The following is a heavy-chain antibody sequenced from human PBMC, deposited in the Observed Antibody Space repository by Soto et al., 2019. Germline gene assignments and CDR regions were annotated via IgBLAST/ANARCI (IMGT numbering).Heavy chain of an antibody. CDR2: IYYSGST. Sequence: SETLSLTCTVSGGSISSSSYYWGWIRQPPGKGLEWIGSIYYSGSTYYNPSLKSRVTISVDTSKNQFSLKLSSVTAADTAVYYCARHSFDDILTGYTTWFDLWGQGTLVIGSS. D-gene: IGHD3-9*01. J-gene: IGHJ5*02. CDR1: GGSISSSSYY. V-gene: IGHV4-39*01. CDR3: ARHSFDDILTGYTTWFDL.